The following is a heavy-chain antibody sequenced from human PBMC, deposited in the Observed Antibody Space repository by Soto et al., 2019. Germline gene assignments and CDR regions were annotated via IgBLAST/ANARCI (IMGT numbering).Heavy chain of an antibody. J-gene: IGHJ4*02. V-gene: IGHV3-21*01. CDR1: GFTFSSYS. CDR3: ARDTDVYGSGSYPINE. Sequence: PGGSLRLSCAASGFTFSSYSMNGVRQAPGKGLEWVSSISSSSSYIYYADSVKGRFTISRDNAKNSLYLQMNSLRAEDTAVYYCARDTDVYGSGSYPINEWGQGTLVTVSS. D-gene: IGHD3-10*01. CDR2: ISSSSSYI.